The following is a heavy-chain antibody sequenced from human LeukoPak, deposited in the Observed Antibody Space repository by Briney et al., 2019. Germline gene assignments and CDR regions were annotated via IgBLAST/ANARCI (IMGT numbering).Heavy chain of an antibody. J-gene: IGHJ4*02. V-gene: IGHV1-24*01. CDR3: ATDLACSSTSCYLTNY. D-gene: IGHD2-2*01. CDR2: FYPEDGET. Sequence: ASVKVSCKVSGYTLTELSMHWVRQAPGKRLEWMGGFYPEDGETIYAQKFQGRVTMTEDTSTDTAYMELSSLRSEDTAVYYCATDLACSSTSCYLTNYWGQGTLVTVYS. CDR1: GYTLTELS.